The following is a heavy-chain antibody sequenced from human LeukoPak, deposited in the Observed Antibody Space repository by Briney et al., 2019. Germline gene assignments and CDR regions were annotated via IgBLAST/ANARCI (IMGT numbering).Heavy chain of an antibody. CDR3: ARDRITIFGAVTLDY. Sequence: PSQTLSLTCTVSGGSISSGSYYWSWIRQPAGKGLEWIGRIYTSGSTNYNPSLKSRVTISVDTSKNQFSLKLSSVTAADTAVYYCARDRITIFGAVTLDYWGQGTLVTVSS. V-gene: IGHV4-61*02. CDR2: IYTSGST. CDR1: GGSISSGSYY. J-gene: IGHJ4*02. D-gene: IGHD3-3*01.